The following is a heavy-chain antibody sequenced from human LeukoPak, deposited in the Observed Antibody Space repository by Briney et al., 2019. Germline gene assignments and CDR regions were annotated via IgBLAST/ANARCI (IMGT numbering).Heavy chain of an antibody. D-gene: IGHD4/OR15-4a*01. CDR1: GFNFKYYA. V-gene: IGHV3-23*01. CDR3: AKGQDANYLPLDL. Sequence: GGSLRLSCAASGFNFKYYAMTWVRQAPVKGLEWVSSISGSGDYTYYADSVKGRFTISRDNSKDTLYLQVNSLRAEDMAVFYCAKGQDANYLPLDLWGRGTLVTVSS. CDR2: ISGSGDYT. J-gene: IGHJ2*01.